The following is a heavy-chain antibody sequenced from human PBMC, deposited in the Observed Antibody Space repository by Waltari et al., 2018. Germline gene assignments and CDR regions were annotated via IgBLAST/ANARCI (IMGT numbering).Heavy chain of an antibody. CDR1: GYTLTELS. V-gene: IGHV1-24*01. D-gene: IGHD3-22*01. CDR3: ATARPTMIVVLDAFDI. Sequence: QVQLVQSGAEVKKPGASGKVSCKVSGYTLTELSMHWVRQAPGKGLEWMGGFDPEDGETIYAQKFQGRVTMTEDTSTDTAYMELSSLRSEDTAVYYCATARPTMIVVLDAFDIWGQGTMVTVSS. CDR2: FDPEDGET. J-gene: IGHJ3*02.